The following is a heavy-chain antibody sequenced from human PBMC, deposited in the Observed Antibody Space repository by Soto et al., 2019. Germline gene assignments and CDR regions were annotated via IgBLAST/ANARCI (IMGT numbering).Heavy chain of an antibody. CDR1: GYTFTSYG. D-gene: IGHD1-7*01. CDR2: ISAYNGNT. J-gene: IGHJ4*02. V-gene: IGHV1-18*01. CDR3: ARGRVTGTLLILDFDY. Sequence: QVQLVQSGAEVKKPGASVKVSCKASGYTFTSYGISWVRQAPGQGLEWMGWISAYNGNTNYAQKRQGRVTMTTVTSTSKAYMELRSLRSDDTAVYYCARGRVTGTLLILDFDYWGQGPLVTVSS.